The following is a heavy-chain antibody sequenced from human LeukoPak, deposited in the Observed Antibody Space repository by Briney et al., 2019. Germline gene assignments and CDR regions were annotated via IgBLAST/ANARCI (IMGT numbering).Heavy chain of an antibody. V-gene: IGHV3-21*01. CDR1: GFTFSSYS. D-gene: IGHD3-3*01. Sequence: GGSLRLSCAASGFTFSSYSMNWVRQAPGKGLEWVSSISSSSSYIYYADSVKGRFTISRDNAKNSLYLQMNSLRAEDTAVYYCARVVGYDFWSGYLDYWGQGTLVTVSS. J-gene: IGHJ4*02. CDR2: ISSSSSYI. CDR3: ARVVGYDFWSGYLDY.